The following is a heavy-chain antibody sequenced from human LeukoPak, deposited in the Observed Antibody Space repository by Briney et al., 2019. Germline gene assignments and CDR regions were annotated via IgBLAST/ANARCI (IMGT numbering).Heavy chain of an antibody. CDR3: AKGKGSSSSSIDW. CDR1: GFTFNTYA. D-gene: IGHD2-15*01. J-gene: IGHJ4*02. V-gene: IGHV3-23*01. Sequence: GGSLRLSCAASGFTFNTYAMSWVRQAPGKGLEWVSAISSSAGSTYYADSVKGRFTISRDNSENILYLQIHSLRAEDTAVYYCAKGKGSSSSSIDWWGQGTLVTVSS. CDR2: ISSSAGST.